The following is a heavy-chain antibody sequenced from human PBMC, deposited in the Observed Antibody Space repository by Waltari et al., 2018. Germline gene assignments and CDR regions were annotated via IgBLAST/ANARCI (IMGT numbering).Heavy chain of an antibody. Sequence: QVQLVESGGGVVQPGRSLRLSCAVSGFTFSSYGMHWVRQAPGKGLGWGSAIGVDGSSKYYAYSVKGRFTISRDNSKNTLFLQMNSLRAEDTAMYYCAKDTGRYYYYMDVWGKGTTVTVSS. CDR2: IGVDGSSK. CDR3: AKDTGRYYYYMDV. D-gene: IGHD4-17*01. J-gene: IGHJ6*03. CDR1: GFTFSSYG. V-gene: IGHV3-30*18.